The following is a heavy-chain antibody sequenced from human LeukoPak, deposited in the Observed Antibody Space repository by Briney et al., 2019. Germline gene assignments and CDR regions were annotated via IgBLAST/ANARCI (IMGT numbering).Heavy chain of an antibody. CDR2: IYHSGST. D-gene: IGHD3-22*01. J-gene: IGHJ4*01. V-gene: IGHV4-38-2*02. CDR3: ARPHRRYYDSSGYFDY. CDR1: GYSISSGYY. Sequence: SETLSLTCTVSGYSISSGYYWGWIRQPPGKGLEWIGSIYHSGSTYYNPSLKSRVTISVDTSKNQFSLKLSSVTAADTAVYYCARPHRRYYDSSGYFDYWGQGSLVTVSS.